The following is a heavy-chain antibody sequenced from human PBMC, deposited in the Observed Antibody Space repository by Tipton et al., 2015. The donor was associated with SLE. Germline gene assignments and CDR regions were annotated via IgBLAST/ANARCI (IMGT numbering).Heavy chain of an antibody. CDR3: ARGLPNFDY. Sequence: SLRLSCTASGFTFSSYSMNWVRQAPGKGLEWVSCVSSSSSYIYYADSVKGRFTISRDNAKNSLYLHMNSLRAEDTAVYYCARGLPNFDYWGQGTLVTVSS. CDR2: VSSSSSYI. CDR1: GFTFSSYS. J-gene: IGHJ4*02. V-gene: IGHV3-21*03.